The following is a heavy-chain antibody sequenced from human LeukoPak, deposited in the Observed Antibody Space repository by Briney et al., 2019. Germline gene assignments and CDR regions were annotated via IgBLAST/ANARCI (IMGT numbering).Heavy chain of an antibody. J-gene: IGHJ3*02. CDR1: GGSISSYY. CDR2: IYYSGST. V-gene: IGHV4-59*01. Sequence: PSETLSLTCTVSGGSISSYYWSWIRQPPGKGLEWIGYIYYSGSTNYNPSLKSRVTISVDTSKNQFSLKLSSVTAADTAVYYCARDHKLPGKQLWFYAFHIWGQGTMITVSS. CDR3: ARDHKLPGKQLWFYAFHI. D-gene: IGHD5-18*01.